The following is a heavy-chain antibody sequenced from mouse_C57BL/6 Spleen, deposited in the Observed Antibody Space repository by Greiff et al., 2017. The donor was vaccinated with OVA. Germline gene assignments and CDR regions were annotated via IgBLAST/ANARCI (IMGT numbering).Heavy chain of an antibody. V-gene: IGHV1-50*01. CDR1: GYTFTSYW. CDR2: IDPSDSYT. CDR3: ARRGYYGSSYADV. D-gene: IGHD1-1*01. J-gene: IGHJ1*03. Sequence: VQLQQPGAELVKPGASVKLSCKASGYTFTSYWMQWVKQRPGQGLEWIGEIDPSDSYTNYNQKFKGKATLTVDTSSSTAYMQLSSLTSEDSAVYYCARRGYYGSSYADVWGTGTTVTVSS.